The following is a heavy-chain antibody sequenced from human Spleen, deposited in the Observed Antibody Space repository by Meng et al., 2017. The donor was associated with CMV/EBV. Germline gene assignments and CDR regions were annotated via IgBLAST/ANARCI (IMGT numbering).Heavy chain of an antibody. CDR1: GYTVNSYG. J-gene: IGHJ4*02. Sequence: LSLTCVGSGYTVNSYGMTWVRQAPGKGLEWVSSVSDSGAKTYYADSVKGRFTVSRDNSKNTVFLQMNSLRAEDTAVYYCAKGDIGTSYEFWGQGTLVTVSS. CDR2: VSDSGAKT. V-gene: IGHV3-23*01. CDR3: AKGDIGTSYEF. D-gene: IGHD1-7*01.